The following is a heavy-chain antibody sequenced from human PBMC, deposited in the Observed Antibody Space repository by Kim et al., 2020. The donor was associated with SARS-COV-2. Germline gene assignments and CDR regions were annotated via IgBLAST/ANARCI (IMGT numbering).Heavy chain of an antibody. D-gene: IGHD5-12*01. CDR2: INPSGGST. V-gene: IGHV1-46*01. Sequence: ASVKVSCRASGYTFTSYYMHWVRQAPGQGLEWMGIINPSGGSTSYAQKFQGRVTMTRDTSTSTVYMELSSLRSEDTAVYYCARDGRGLRGKRCFDYWGQGTLVTVSS. CDR3: ARDGRGLRGKRCFDY. CDR1: GYTFTSYY. J-gene: IGHJ4*02.